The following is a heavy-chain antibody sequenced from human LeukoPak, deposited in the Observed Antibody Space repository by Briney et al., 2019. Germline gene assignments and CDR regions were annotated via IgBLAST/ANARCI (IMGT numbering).Heavy chain of an antibody. J-gene: IGHJ4*03. Sequence: PGGSLRLSCAASGFTFDDYAMHWVRQAPGKGLEWVSGISWNSGSIGYADSVKGRFTISRDNAKNSLYLQMNSLRAEDTALYYCASYSSGRGGFDYWGQGTTVTVSS. CDR2: ISWNSGSI. V-gene: IGHV3-9*01. CDR3: ASYSSGRGGFDY. CDR1: GFTFDDYA. D-gene: IGHD6-19*01.